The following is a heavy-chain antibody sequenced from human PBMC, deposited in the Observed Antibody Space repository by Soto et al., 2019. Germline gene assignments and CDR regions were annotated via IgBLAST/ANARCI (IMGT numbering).Heavy chain of an antibody. CDR3: ARVWGAARVIDY. CDR2: IYYSGST. V-gene: IGHV4-59*01. D-gene: IGHD6-25*01. J-gene: IGHJ4*02. CDR1: GGSIISYY. Sequence: SLTLCLTKTVSGGSIISYYWSWIRQPPGKGLEWIGYIYYSGSTNYNPSLKSRVTISVDTSKNQFSLKLSSVAAADTAVYYCARVWGAARVIDYWGQGTLVTVSS.